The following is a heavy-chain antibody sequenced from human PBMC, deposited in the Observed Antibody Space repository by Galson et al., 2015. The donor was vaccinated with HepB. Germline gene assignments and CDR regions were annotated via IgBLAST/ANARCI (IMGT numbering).Heavy chain of an antibody. D-gene: IGHD3-9*01. CDR1: GFTFSDYY. Sequence: SLRLSCAASGFTFSDYYMSWIRQAPGKGLEWVSYISSSGSTIYYADSVKGRFTISRDNAKNSLYLQMNSLRAEDTAVYYCARDSPYYDYDILTGFFDYWGQGTLVTVSS. CDR2: ISSSGSTI. J-gene: IGHJ4*02. V-gene: IGHV3-11*01. CDR3: ARDSPYYDYDILTGFFDY.